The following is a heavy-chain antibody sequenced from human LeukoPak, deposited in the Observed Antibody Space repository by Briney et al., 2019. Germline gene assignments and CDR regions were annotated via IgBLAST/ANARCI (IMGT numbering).Heavy chain of an antibody. CDR3: AKGYSSSWRYFFDY. CDR2: ISGSGGST. Sequence: GGSPRLSCAASGFTFSSYAMSWVRQAPGKGLEWVSAISGSGGSTYYADSVKGRFTISRDNSKNTLYLQMNSLRAEDTAVYYCAKGYSSSWRYFFDYWGQGTLVTVSS. V-gene: IGHV3-23*01. D-gene: IGHD6-13*01. J-gene: IGHJ4*02. CDR1: GFTFSSYA.